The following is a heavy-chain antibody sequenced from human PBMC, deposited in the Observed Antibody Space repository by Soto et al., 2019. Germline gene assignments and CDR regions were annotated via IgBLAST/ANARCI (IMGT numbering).Heavy chain of an antibody. Sequence: QVQLVQSGAEVKQPGASVKVSCKASGYTFTSYGISWVRQAPGQGLEWMGWISAYNGNTNYAQKLQGRVTMTTDTSTSTAYMELRSLRSDDTAVYYCATTNIVVVPAARKDFDYWGQGTLVTVSS. CDR1: GYTFTSYG. CDR2: ISAYNGNT. D-gene: IGHD2-2*01. V-gene: IGHV1-18*01. J-gene: IGHJ4*02. CDR3: ATTNIVVVPAARKDFDY.